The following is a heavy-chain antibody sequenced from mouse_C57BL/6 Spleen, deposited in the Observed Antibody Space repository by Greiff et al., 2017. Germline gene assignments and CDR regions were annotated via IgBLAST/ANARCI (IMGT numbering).Heavy chain of an antibody. CDR2: ISYDGSN. CDR3: ARDEDYGYWYFDV. CDR1: GYSITSGYY. V-gene: IGHV3-6*01. Sequence: EVKLMESGPGLVKPSQSLSLTCSVTGYSITSGYYWNWIRQFPGNKLEWMGYISYDGSNNYNPSLKNRISITRDTSKNQFFLKLNSVTTEDTATYYCARDEDYGYWYFDVWGTGTTVTVSS. D-gene: IGHD2-4*01. J-gene: IGHJ1*03.